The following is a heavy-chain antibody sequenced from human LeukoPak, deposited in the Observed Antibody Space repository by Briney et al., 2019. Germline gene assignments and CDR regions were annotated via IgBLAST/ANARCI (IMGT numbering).Heavy chain of an antibody. Sequence: GASVKVSCKASGGTFSSYAISWVRQAPGQGLEWMGGIIPIFGTANYAQKFQGRVTITADKSTSTAYMELSSLRSEDTAVYYCARSDNHYYDSSGYQYYYYYMDVWGKGTTVTVSS. J-gene: IGHJ6*03. CDR2: IIPIFGTA. CDR1: GGTFSSYA. D-gene: IGHD3-22*01. CDR3: ARSDNHYYDSSGYQYYYYYMDV. V-gene: IGHV1-69*06.